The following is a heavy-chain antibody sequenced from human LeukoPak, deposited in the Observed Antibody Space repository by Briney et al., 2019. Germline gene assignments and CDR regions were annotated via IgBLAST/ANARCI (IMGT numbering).Heavy chain of an antibody. Sequence: GSLRLSCAASGLTFSSHYMTWIRQAPGKGLEWVSSISASGSSTYYAASVTGRFTISRDNGKKSLYLQMNSLRAEDTAVYYCARQVGDYWGQGTLVTVSS. CDR3: ARQVGDY. J-gene: IGHJ4*02. CDR1: GLTFSSHY. V-gene: IGHV3-21*01. CDR2: ISASGSST.